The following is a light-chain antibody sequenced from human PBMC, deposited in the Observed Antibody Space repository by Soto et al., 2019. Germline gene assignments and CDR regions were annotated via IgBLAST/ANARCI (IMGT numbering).Light chain of an antibody. J-gene: IGKJ5*01. CDR2: GAS. Sequence: EIVLTQSPGTLSLSPVERATLSCRASQNVNSNFLAWYQQKPGQAPRLLISGASNRATGIPDRFSGSGSGTDFTLKISRVEAEDAGVYYCMQSTQLPLTFGQGTRLEIK. CDR3: MQSTQLPLT. CDR1: QNVNSNF. V-gene: IGKV3-20*01.